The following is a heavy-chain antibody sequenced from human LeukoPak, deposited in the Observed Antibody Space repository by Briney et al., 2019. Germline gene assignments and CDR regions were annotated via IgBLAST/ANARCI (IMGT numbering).Heavy chain of an antibody. D-gene: IGHD6-19*01. CDR3: AKHAHSSGWYKLEYRYFDY. V-gene: IGHV3-23*01. CDR2: ISGSGGST. J-gene: IGHJ4*02. Sequence: GGSLRLSCAASGFTFSSYAMSWVRQAPGKGLEWVSAISGSGGSTYYADSVKGRFTISRDNSKNTLYLQMNSLRAEDTAVYYCAKHAHSSGWYKLEYRYFDYWGQGTLVTVSS. CDR1: GFTFSSYA.